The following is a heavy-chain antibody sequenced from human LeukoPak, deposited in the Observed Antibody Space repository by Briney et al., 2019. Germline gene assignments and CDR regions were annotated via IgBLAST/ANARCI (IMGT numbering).Heavy chain of an antibody. J-gene: IGHJ4*02. V-gene: IGHV4-39*07. CDR3: ARAIWAHYYGSGSTPDY. D-gene: IGHD3-10*01. CDR2: INHSGST. CDR1: GGSISSSSYY. Sequence: PSETLSLTCTVPGGSISSSSYYWGWIRQPPGKGLEWIGEINHSGSTNYNPSLKSRATISVDTSKNQFSLKLSSVTAADTAVYYCARAIWAHYYGSGSTPDYWGQGTLVTVSS.